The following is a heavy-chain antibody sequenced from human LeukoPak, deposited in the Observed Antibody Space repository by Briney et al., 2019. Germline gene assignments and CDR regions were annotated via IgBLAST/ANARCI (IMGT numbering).Heavy chain of an antibody. Sequence: GGSLGPSCEPSEFPLSTPWMSWVGQPPGKGLSGFAGIKRKTNGGTTDYPPPVKGRFTISRDDSKNTLYLQMNSLKTEDTAVYYCTTDPQCSGGDCYYFDYWGQGSLVTVSS. V-gene: IGHV3-15*01. CDR1: EFPLSTPW. J-gene: IGHJ4*02. CDR3: TTDPQCSGGDCYYFDY. D-gene: IGHD2-21*02. CDR2: IKRKTNGGTT.